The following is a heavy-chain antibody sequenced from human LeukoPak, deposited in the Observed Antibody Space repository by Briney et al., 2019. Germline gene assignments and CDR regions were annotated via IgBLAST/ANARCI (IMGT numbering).Heavy chain of an antibody. CDR1: GGSISSGGYY. Sequence: PSETLSLTCTVSGGSISSGGYYWSWIRRHPGKGLEWIGYIYYSGSTYYNPSLKSRVTISVDTSKNQFSLKLSSVTAADTAVYYCASWGSRYYYDSSGYYSHLNFDYWGQGTLVTVSS. D-gene: IGHD3-22*01. V-gene: IGHV4-31*03. CDR2: IYYSGST. J-gene: IGHJ4*02. CDR3: ASWGSRYYYDSSGYYSHLNFDY.